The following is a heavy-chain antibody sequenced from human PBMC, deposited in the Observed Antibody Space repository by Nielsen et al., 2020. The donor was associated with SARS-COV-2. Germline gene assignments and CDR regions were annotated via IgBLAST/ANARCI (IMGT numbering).Heavy chain of an antibody. J-gene: IGHJ4*02. CDR1: GYTFTSYY. D-gene: IGHD6-13*01. Sequence: ASVKVSCKASGYTFTSYYMHWVRQAPGQGLEWMGIINPSGGSTSYAQKFQGRVTMTRDTSTSTVYMELSSLRSEDTAVYYCARSQIAAAGTNYFDYWGQGTLVTVSS. CDR2: INPSGGST. CDR3: ARSQIAAAGTNYFDY. V-gene: IGHV1-46*01.